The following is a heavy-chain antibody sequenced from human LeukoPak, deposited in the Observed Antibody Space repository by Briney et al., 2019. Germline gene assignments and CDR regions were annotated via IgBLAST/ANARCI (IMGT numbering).Heavy chain of an antibody. J-gene: IGHJ4*02. D-gene: IGHD1-1*01. CDR3: AKDISTRVGTAHFDY. CDR1: GFIFSDHY. Sequence: PGGSLRLSCAASGFIFSDHYMSWLRLAPGKGLEWVSYISSGGSITHYADSVKGRFTISRDNAKSSVYMQMNSLRAEDTAVYYCAKDISTRVGTAHFDYWGQGTLVTVSS. CDR2: ISSGGSIT. V-gene: IGHV3-11*04.